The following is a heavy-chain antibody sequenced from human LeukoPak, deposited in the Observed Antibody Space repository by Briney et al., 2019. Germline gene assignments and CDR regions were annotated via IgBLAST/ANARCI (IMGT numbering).Heavy chain of an antibody. Sequence: GGSLRLSCAASGFTFCSYEMNWVRQAPGKGLEWVSYISSSGSTIYYADSVKGRFTISRDNAKNTVSLQMNSLRAEDTGVYYCARAPSEIGGYYPEYFRHWGQGTLVTVSS. D-gene: IGHD3-22*01. CDR3: ARAPSEIGGYYPEYFRH. CDR2: ISSSGSTI. V-gene: IGHV3-48*03. CDR1: GFTFCSYE. J-gene: IGHJ1*01.